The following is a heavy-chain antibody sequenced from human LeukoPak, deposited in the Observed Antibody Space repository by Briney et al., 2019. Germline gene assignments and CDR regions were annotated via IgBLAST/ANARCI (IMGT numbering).Heavy chain of an antibody. J-gene: IGHJ4*02. D-gene: IGHD1-26*01. CDR3: AKDQIVGATRECFDY. CDR1: GFTFSSYA. CDR2: ISGSGGST. Sequence: GRSLRLSCAASGFTFSSYAMSWVRQAPGKGLEWVSAISGSGGSTYYADSVKGRFTISRDNSKNTLYLQMNSLRAEDTAVYYCAKDQIVGATRECFDYWGQGTLVTVSS. V-gene: IGHV3-23*01.